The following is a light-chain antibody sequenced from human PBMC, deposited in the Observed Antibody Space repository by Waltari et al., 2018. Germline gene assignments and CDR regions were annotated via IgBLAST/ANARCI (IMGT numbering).Light chain of an antibody. CDR3: QQYVVIPWT. CDR2: WAS. Sequence: DIVMTQSPDSLAVSLGERAIINCKSSQSVLYSSNNKNYLAWYQQKPGQPPKLLIYWASTRELGVPDRFSGSGSRTDFTLTINSLQAEDVAVYYCQQYVVIPWTFGQGTKVEVK. V-gene: IGKV4-1*01. J-gene: IGKJ1*01. CDR1: QSVLYSSNNKNY.